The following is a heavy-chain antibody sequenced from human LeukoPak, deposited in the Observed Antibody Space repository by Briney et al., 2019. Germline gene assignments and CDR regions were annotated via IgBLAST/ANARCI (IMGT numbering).Heavy chain of an antibody. Sequence: SETLSLTCTVSGGSISSSSYYWGWIRQPPGKGLEWIGSIYYSGSTYYNPSLKSRVTISVDTSKNQFSLKLSSVTAADTAVYYCARAWLYDILTGYHEPFDYWGQGTLVTVSS. CDR2: IYYSGST. J-gene: IGHJ4*02. CDR3: ARAWLYDILTGYHEPFDY. CDR1: GGSISSSSYY. D-gene: IGHD3-9*01. V-gene: IGHV4-39*01.